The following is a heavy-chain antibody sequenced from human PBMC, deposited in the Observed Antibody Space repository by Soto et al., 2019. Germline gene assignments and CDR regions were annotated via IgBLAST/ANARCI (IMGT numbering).Heavy chain of an antibody. CDR1: GFTFSSYA. Sequence: GWSLRLSCAASGFTFSSYAMSWVRQAPGKGLEWVSAISGSGGSTYYADSVKGRFTISRDNSKNTLYLQMNSLRAEDTAVYYCAKDYYDFWSGYPKAYFDYWGQGTLVTVSS. V-gene: IGHV3-23*01. CDR3: AKDYYDFWSGYPKAYFDY. D-gene: IGHD3-3*01. CDR2: ISGSGGST. J-gene: IGHJ4*02.